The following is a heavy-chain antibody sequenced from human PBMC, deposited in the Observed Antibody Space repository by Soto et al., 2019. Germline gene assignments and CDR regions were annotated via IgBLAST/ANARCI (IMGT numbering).Heavy chain of an antibody. D-gene: IGHD3-16*02. CDR2: IKSKTDGGTT. J-gene: IGHJ4*02. CDR1: GFTFSNAW. Sequence: GGSLRLSCAASGFTFSNAWMNWVRQAPGKGLEWVGRIKSKTDGGTTDYAAPVKGRFTISRDDSKNTLYLQMNSLKTEDTAVYYCTTDRVFMITFGGVIDGSSWGQGTLVTVSS. V-gene: IGHV3-15*07. CDR3: TTDRVFMITFGGVIDGSS.